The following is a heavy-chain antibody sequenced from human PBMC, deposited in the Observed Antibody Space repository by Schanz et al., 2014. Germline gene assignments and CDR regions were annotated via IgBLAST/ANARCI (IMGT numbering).Heavy chain of an antibody. CDR3: VRDAGRDGYNLAFDV. J-gene: IGHJ3*01. V-gene: IGHV3-NL1*01. CDR2: LYTGGST. CDR1: GFTFSSYG. D-gene: IGHD1-1*01. Sequence: QVQLVESGGGVVQPGRSLRLSCAASGFTFSSYGMHWVRQVPGKGLECVSVLYTGGSTFYAESVRGRFFISRDSSKNTLFLHMNSLRAEDTAVYYCVRDAGRDGYNLAFDVWGQGTLVTVSS.